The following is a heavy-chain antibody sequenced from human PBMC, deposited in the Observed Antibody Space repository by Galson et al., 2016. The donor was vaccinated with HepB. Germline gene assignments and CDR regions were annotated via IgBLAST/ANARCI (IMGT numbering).Heavy chain of an antibody. J-gene: IGHJ4*02. V-gene: IGHV1-24*01. Sequence: SVKVSCKVSGYTFTELSIHWVRQAPGKGLEWMGGFDPEDGETTYAQKFQGRVTMTEDSSTDTAYMELSSLRSEDTAVYYCATGWSDFDFWGQGTLVTVSS. D-gene: IGHD6-13*01. CDR3: ATGWSDFDF. CDR1: GYTFTELS. CDR2: FDPEDGET.